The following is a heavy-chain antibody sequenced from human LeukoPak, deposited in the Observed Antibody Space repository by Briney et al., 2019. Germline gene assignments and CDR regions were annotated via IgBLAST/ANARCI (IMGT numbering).Heavy chain of an antibody. CDR1: GFTFSSYS. V-gene: IGHV3-21*04. J-gene: IGHJ4*02. Sequence: GGSLRLSCAASGFTFSSYSMNWVRQAPGKGLEWVSSISSSSSYIYYADSVKGRFTISRDNTKNSLYLQMNSLRAEDTAVYYCAVVWFGELLSNDYWGQGTLVTVSS. D-gene: IGHD3-10*01. CDR3: AVVWFGELLSNDY. CDR2: ISSSSSYI.